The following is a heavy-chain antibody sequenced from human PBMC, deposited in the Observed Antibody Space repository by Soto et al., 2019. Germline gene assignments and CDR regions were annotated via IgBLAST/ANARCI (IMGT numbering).Heavy chain of an antibody. Sequence: LSLTCAVSGGSISSGGYSWSWIRQPPGKGLEWIGYIYHSGSTYYNPSLKSRVTISVDRSKNQFSLELSSVTAADTAVYYCARGRGDILTGYPSPLYYFDYWGQGTLVTVS. CDR1: GGSISSGGYS. D-gene: IGHD3-9*01. CDR2: IYHSGST. CDR3: ARGRGDILTGYPSPLYYFDY. J-gene: IGHJ4*02. V-gene: IGHV4-30-2*01.